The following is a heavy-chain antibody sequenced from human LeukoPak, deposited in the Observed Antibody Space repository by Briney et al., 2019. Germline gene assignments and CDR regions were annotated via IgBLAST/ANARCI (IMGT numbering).Heavy chain of an antibody. Sequence: PGGSLRLSCAASGFTFSSHAMHWVRQAPGKGLEWVAVISHDGSNKYYADSVKGRFTISRDNSKNTLYLQMNSLRAEDTAVYYCARDEHRPRITIFGVVIPDAFDIWGQGTMVTVSS. CDR2: ISHDGSNK. CDR1: GFTFSSHA. J-gene: IGHJ3*02. D-gene: IGHD3-3*01. V-gene: IGHV3-30-3*01. CDR3: ARDEHRPRITIFGVVIPDAFDI.